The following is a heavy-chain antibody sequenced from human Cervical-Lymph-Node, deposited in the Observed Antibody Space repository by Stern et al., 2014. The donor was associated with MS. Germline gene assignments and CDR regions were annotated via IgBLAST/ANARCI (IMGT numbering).Heavy chain of an antibody. Sequence: QVQLVQSGAEVKTPGSSVKVSCKASGGNFTLFALNWVRQAPGQGLEWFGGGIPVFETPLYGRRFQGRVTIVADDSTGISDMELSSLRSDDTAIYYCAYNLPVKIWGQGTLVTVSS. J-gene: IGHJ4*02. CDR1: GGNFTLFA. D-gene: IGHD1-1*01. CDR3: AYNLPVKI. CDR2: GIPVFETP. V-gene: IGHV1-69*01.